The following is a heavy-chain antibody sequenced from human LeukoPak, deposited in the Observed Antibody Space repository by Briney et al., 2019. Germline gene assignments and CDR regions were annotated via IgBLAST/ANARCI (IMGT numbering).Heavy chain of an antibody. V-gene: IGHV3-64D*06. D-gene: IGHD5-18*01. CDR3: VKGGIAMVYDAFDI. Sequence: GGSLRLSCSASGFTFSSYAMHWVRQAPGKGLEYVSAISSNGGSTYYADSVKGRFTISRDNSKNTLYLQMSSLRAEDKAVYYCVKGGIAMVYDAFDIWGQGTMVTVSS. CDR1: GFTFSSYA. CDR2: ISSNGGST. J-gene: IGHJ3*02.